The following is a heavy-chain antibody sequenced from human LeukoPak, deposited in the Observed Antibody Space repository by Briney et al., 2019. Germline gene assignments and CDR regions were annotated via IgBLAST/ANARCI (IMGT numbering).Heavy chain of an antibody. D-gene: IGHD3-22*01. V-gene: IGHV4-39*01. CDR3: ARHYYDSSGLAYYFDY. CDR2: VRYSGKT. CDR1: GFTFSSYA. Sequence: NPGGSLRLSCAASGFTFSSYAMSWVRQAPGKGLEWIGSVRYSGKTYYNPSLKSRVTMSLDTSKNQFSLRLTSVTAADTAVYSCARHYYDSSGLAYYFDYWGQGTLVTVSS. J-gene: IGHJ4*02.